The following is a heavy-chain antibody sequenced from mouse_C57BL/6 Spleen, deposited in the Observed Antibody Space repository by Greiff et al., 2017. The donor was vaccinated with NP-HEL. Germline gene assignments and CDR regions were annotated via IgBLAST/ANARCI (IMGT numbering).Heavy chain of an antibody. CDR2: IDPEDGGT. V-gene: IGHV14-2*01. CDR1: GFNINDYY. J-gene: IGHJ2*01. Sequence: VQLQQSGAELVKPGASVKLSCTASGFNINDYYMHWVKQRPEQGLEWIGRIDPEDGGTKYAPKFQGQATMTADTSSNTAYLQLSSLTSADTAVYYCARGAYFDYWGQGTTLTVS. CDR3: ARGAYFDY.